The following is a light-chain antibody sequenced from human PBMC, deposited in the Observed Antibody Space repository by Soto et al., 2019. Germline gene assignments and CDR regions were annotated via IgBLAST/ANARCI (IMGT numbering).Light chain of an antibody. CDR3: QPSSSIPSIP. CDR2: AAS. Sequence: DVQMTQSPSSLSASVGDRVTITCRASQSISNYLNWYQQKPGKAPKLLIYAASSLQSGVPSRFSGSGSGTDFTLTISSLQPEDFATYYCQPSSSIPSIPFGQRTRLEI. CDR1: QSISNY. V-gene: IGKV1-39*01. J-gene: IGKJ5*01.